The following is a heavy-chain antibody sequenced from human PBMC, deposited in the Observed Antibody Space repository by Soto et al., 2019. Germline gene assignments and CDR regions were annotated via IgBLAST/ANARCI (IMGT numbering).Heavy chain of an antibody. D-gene: IGHD2-2*01. CDR2: IKQDGSEK. V-gene: IGHV3-7*03. J-gene: IGHJ4*02. CDR3: ARDHPVVVPASTPDY. CDR1: GFTFSSYW. Sequence: GSLRLSCAASGFTFSSYWMSWVRQAPGKGLEWVANIKQDGSEKYYVDSVKGRFTISRDNAKNSLYLQMNSLRAEDTAVYYCARDHPVVVPASTPDYWGQGTRVTVSS.